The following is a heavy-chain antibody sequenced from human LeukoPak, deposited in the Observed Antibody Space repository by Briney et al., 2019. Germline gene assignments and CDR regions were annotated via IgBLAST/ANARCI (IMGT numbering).Heavy chain of an antibody. Sequence: GGSLRLSCAASGFTFSDHAMSWVRQAPGKGLEWVSFSGSGGSAYYAGSVKGRFTISRDNAKNSLYLQMNSLRAEDTAVYYCAREYYYDSRAPGAFDIWGQGTMVTVSS. CDR2: SGSGGSA. CDR3: AREYYYDSRAPGAFDI. J-gene: IGHJ3*02. D-gene: IGHD3-22*01. V-gene: IGHV3-23*01. CDR1: GFTFSDHA.